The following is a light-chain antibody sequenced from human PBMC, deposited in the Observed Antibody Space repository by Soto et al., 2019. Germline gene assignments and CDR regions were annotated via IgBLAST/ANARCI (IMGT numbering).Light chain of an antibody. CDR2: YNN. CDR3: AAWDDTLKRYV. CDR1: NSNIASNT. Sequence: QSVLTQPPSASGTPGQTVSISCSGSNSNIASNTVNCYQHLPGTAPKLLIYYNNQRPSGVPDRFSGSKSGTSASLAISGLQSEDESDYYCAAWDDTLKRYVFGTGTKVTVL. V-gene: IGLV1-44*01. J-gene: IGLJ1*01.